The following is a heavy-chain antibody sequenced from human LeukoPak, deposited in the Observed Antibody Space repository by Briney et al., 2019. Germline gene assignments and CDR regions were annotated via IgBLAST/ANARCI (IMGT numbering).Heavy chain of an antibody. V-gene: IGHV1-69*01. J-gene: IGHJ4*02. D-gene: IGHD5-12*01. Sequence: ASVKVSCKASGGTFSSYAISWVRQAPGQGLEWMGGIIPIFGTASYAQKFQGRVTITADESTSTAYMELSSLRSEGTAVYYCARDSGSYSGHDNFDYWGQGTLVTVSS. CDR2: IIPIFGTA. CDR3: ARDSGSYSGHDNFDY. CDR1: GGTFSSYA.